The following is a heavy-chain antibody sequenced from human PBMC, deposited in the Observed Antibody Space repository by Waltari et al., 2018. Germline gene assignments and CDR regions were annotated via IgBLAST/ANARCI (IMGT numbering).Heavy chain of an antibody. D-gene: IGHD1-26*01. Sequence: QVTLKESGPVLVKPTETLTLTCTVSGFSLSNASMGVSWIRQPPGKALEWLAHIFSNDEKSYSTSLKSRLTISKDTSKIQVVLTMTNMDPVDTATYYCARAGSYSISLYYFDYWGQGTLVTVSS. CDR3: ARAGSYSISLYYFDY. CDR1: GFSLSNASMG. CDR2: IFSNDEK. J-gene: IGHJ4*02. V-gene: IGHV2-26*01.